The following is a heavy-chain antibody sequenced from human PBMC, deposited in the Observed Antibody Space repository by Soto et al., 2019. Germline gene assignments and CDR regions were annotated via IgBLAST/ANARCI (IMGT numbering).Heavy chain of an antibody. CDR1: GFAFRSYA. V-gene: IGHV3-30*14. Sequence: QVQLVESGGGVVQPGRSLRLSCEASGFAFRSYAVHWVRQAPGKGLDWVALISYDGSNVYYADSVKGRFTISRDNSKNTRYIQTNLLRAEETAVYYCASRRGFGTYYFAYWGQGTLVTGSS. CDR3: ASRRGFGTYYFAY. D-gene: IGHD1-7*01. J-gene: IGHJ4*02. CDR2: ISYDGSNV.